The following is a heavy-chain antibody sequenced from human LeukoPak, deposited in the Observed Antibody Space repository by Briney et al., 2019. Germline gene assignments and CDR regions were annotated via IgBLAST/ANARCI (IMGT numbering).Heavy chain of an antibody. CDR2: IYYSGST. Sequence: SETLSLTCTVSGGSISNTIYYWGWIRQPPGKGLEWIGSIYYSGSTYYNPSLMSRVTISVDTSKNQFSLKVSSVTAADTAVYYCARWESGYYVDFDYWGQGTLVTVSS. CDR1: GGSISNTIYY. V-gene: IGHV4-39*01. CDR3: ARWESGYYVDFDY. D-gene: IGHD3-3*01. J-gene: IGHJ4*02.